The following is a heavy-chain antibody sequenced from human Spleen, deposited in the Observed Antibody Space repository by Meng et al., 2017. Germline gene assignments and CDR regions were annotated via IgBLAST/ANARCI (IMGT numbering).Heavy chain of an antibody. V-gene: IGHV3-30*03. J-gene: IGHJ4*02. CDR2: ISYDGGSK. CDR3: ATGAAAADH. Sequence: VRLVEAGGGLVEPGGSLRLSCVAPGLSFTDGWMTWVRQAPGKGLEWVAVISYDGGSKAYADSVQGRFTISRDDSKNTLYLEMNSLRPEDTAVYFCATGAAAADHWGQGTLVTVSS. CDR1: GLSFTDGW. D-gene: IGHD6-13*01.